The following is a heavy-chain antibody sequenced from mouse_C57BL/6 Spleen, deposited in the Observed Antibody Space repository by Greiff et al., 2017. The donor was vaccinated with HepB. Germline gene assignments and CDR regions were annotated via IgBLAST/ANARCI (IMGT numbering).Heavy chain of an antibody. CDR3: ARLEDI. CDR1: GFSLTSYG. CDR2: IWAGGST. J-gene: IGHJ2*01. V-gene: IGHV2-9*02. D-gene: IGHD1-3*01. Sequence: QVQLQESGPGLVAPSQSLSITCTVSGFSLTSYGVHWVRQPPGKGLEWLGVIWAGGSTNYNSALMSRLSISKDNSTCQVFLKMNSLQTDETAMYYFARLEDIWGQGTTLTVSS.